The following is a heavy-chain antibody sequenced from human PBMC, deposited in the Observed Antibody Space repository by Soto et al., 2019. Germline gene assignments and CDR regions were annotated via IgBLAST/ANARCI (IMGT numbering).Heavy chain of an antibody. CDR2: ITTGSSTI. CDR3: ARRAV. J-gene: IGHJ6*02. CDR1: GFTFSTYS. V-gene: IGHV3-48*01. Sequence: EVQLVESGGGLVQPGGSLRLSCAASGFTFSTYSMNWVRQAPGKGLEWISYITTGSSTIYYADSVKGRFTISRDNAKNSLYLQMNSLRVEDTGVYYGARRAVWGQGTTVTVS.